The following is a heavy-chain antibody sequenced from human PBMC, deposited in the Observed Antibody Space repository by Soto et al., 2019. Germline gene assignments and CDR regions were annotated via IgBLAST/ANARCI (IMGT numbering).Heavy chain of an antibody. CDR1: GYTFTGYY. Sequence: GASVKVSCKASGYTFTGYYTHWVRQAPGQGLEWMGWINPNSGGTNYAQKFQGWVTMTRDTSISTAYMELSRLRSDDTAVYYCARDHYDSSGYIAFDIWGQGTMVTVSS. J-gene: IGHJ3*02. CDR2: INPNSGGT. CDR3: ARDHYDSSGYIAFDI. V-gene: IGHV1-2*04. D-gene: IGHD3-22*01.